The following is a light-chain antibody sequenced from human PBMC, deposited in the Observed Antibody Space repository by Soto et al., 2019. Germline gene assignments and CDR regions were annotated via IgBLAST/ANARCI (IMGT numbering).Light chain of an antibody. V-gene: IGKV3-15*01. CDR1: QTVARN. J-gene: IGKJ2*01. CDR2: GAS. CDR3: EQYHNWPPQYS. Sequence: EIMMTQSPATLSVSPGARATLSCRASQTVARNLAWYQEKPGQAPRLLLHGASTRATGVSARFSGRGPGPEFTLTTSSLQSQDFAVFYCEQYHNWPPQYSFGQGTKVQIK.